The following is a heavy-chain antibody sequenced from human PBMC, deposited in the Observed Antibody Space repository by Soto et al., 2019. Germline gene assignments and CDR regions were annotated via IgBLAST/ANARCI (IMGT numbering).Heavy chain of an antibody. D-gene: IGHD5-18*01. CDR3: GRDPGGYEYSYYGMDV. CDR2: ISYDGSNK. CDR1: GFTFSSYA. V-gene: IGHV3-30-3*01. Sequence: GGSLGLSCAASGFTFSSYAMHWVRQAPGKGLEWVAVISYDGSNKYYADSVKGRFTISRDNSKNTLYLQMNSLRAEDTAVYYCGRDPGGYEYSYYGMDVWGQGTTVPVSS. J-gene: IGHJ6*02.